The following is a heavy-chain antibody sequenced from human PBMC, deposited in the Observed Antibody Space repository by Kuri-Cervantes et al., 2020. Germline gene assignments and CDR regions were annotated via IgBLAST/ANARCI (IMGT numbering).Heavy chain of an antibody. J-gene: IGHJ6*03. V-gene: IGHV4-59*01. CDR1: GGSISSYY. CDR2: IYYSGST. CDR3: ARNPGYSSGWYSGGDYYYYMDV. D-gene: IGHD6-19*01. Sequence: SETLSLTCTVSGGSISSYYWSWIRQPPGKGLEWIGYIYYSGSTNYNPSLKSRVTISVDTSKNQFSLKLSSVTAADTAVYYCARNPGYSSGWYSGGDYYYYMDVWGKGTTVTVSS.